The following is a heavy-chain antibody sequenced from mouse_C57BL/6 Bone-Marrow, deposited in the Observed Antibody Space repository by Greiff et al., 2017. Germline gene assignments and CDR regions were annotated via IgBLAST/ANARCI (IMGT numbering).Heavy chain of an antibody. Sequence: LVESGAELVKPGASVKISCKASGYAFRSYWLNWVKQRPGKGLEWIGQIYPGDGDTNYNGKFKGKATLTADKSSSTAYMQLSSLTSEDSAVYFCARGATVVASGYFDYWGQGTTLTVSS. CDR3: ARGATVVASGYFDY. CDR1: GYAFRSYW. J-gene: IGHJ2*01. D-gene: IGHD1-1*01. V-gene: IGHV1-80*01. CDR2: IYPGDGDT.